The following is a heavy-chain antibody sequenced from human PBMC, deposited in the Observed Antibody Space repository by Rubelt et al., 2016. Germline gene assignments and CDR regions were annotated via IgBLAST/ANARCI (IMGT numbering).Heavy chain of an antibody. CDR3: ARGRSGYDLGLDY. J-gene: IGHJ4*02. Sequence: MHWVRQAPGQGLEWMGWINPNRGGTNYAQKFQGRVTMTRDTSISTAYMELSRLRSDDTAVYYCARGRSGYDLGLDYWGQGTLVTVSS. CDR2: INPNRGGT. D-gene: IGHD5-12*01. V-gene: IGHV1-2*02.